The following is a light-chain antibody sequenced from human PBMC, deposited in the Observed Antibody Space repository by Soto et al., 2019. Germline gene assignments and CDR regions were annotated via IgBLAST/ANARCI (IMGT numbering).Light chain of an antibody. V-gene: IGLV2-11*01. J-gene: IGLJ1*01. CDR1: SSDVGGYNY. CDR3: QSFDAGVSGYV. CDR2: DVS. Sequence: QSVLTQPRSVSGSPGQSVTISCTGTSSDVGGYNYVSWYQQHPGKAPKLMIYDVSKRPSGVPDRFSGSKSGNTASLTISGLQAEDEADYYCQSFDAGVSGYVFGPGTKLTVL.